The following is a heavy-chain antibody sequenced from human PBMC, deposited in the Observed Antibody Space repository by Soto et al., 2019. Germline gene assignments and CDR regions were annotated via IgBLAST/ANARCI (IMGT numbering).Heavy chain of an antibody. V-gene: IGHV5-10-1*01. J-gene: IGHJ4*02. CDR3: ARHVSPGDPLPFVVY. Sequence: GEYLKISCKGSGYSFTSYWISWVRQMRGKGLEWMGSIDPSDSYTNYSPSFQGHVTISADKSIATDYLNWSSLKASDTAMYYCARHVSPGDPLPFVVYWGEATLVTLSS. D-gene: IGHD2-15*01. CDR2: IDPSDSYT. CDR1: GYSFTSYW.